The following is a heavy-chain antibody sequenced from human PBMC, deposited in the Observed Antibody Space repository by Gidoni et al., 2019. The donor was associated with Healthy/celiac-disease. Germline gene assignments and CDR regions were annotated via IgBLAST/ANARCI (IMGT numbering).Heavy chain of an antibody. CDR3: ARELFSYDRTPSGAFDI. J-gene: IGHJ3*02. Sequence: QVQLVESGGGVVQPGRSLRLSCSASGFPFSSSDMHWVRQAPGKGLEWVEVISYDGSNKYYADSVKGRFTISRDNSKNTLYLQMNSLRAEDTAVYYCARELFSYDRTPSGAFDIWGQGTMVTVSS. D-gene: IGHD3-22*01. V-gene: IGHV3-30*01. CDR1: GFPFSSSD. CDR2: ISYDGSNK.